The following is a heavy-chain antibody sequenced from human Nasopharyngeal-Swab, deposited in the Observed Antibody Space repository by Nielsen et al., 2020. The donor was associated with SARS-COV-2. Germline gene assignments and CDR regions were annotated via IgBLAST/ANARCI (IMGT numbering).Heavy chain of an antibody. J-gene: IGHJ6*03. D-gene: IGHD3-10*01. V-gene: IGHV1-2*06. CDR3: ARAVSWFGELSHYYYYMDV. CDR2: INPNSGGT. CDR1: GYTFTGYY. Sequence: ASVQVSCKASGYTFTGYYMHWVRQAPGQGLEWMGRINPNSGGTNYAQKFQGRVTMTRDTSISTVYMELSSLRSEDTAVYYCARAVSWFGELSHYYYYMDVWGKGTTVTVSS.